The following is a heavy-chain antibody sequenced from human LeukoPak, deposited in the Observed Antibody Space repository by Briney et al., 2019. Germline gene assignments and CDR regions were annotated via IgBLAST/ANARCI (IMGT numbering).Heavy chain of an antibody. V-gene: IGHV5-51*01. J-gene: IGHJ5*02. CDR2: TYPDDSDS. CDR1: GYSFTTYW. CDR3: VRQRGSSGTINHFDP. D-gene: IGHD3-10*01. Sequence: GESLKISCVTSGYSFTTYWIGWVRQMPGTGLEWVGATYPDDSDSRYSPSFQGQVVISADRSIRTAYLQWNSLKTSDTAMYYCVRQRGSSGTINHFDPWGQGTLVTVSS.